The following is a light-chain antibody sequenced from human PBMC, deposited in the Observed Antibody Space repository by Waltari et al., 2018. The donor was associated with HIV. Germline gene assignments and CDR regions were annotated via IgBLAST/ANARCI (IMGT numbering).Light chain of an antibody. Sequence: QSVLTQPPSTSATPGQTLALSCSGSYSNIGSNYVYWYQHLPGTAPKLLIYRNNQRPSGVPDRFSGSKSGTSASLAISGLRSEDEADYYCATWDDSLIWVFGGGTRLTVL. CDR2: RNN. CDR1: YSNIGSNY. J-gene: IGLJ3*02. V-gene: IGLV1-47*01. CDR3: ATWDDSLIWV.